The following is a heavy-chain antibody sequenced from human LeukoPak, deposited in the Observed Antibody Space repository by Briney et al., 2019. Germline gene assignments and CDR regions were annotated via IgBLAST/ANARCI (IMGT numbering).Heavy chain of an antibody. D-gene: IGHD1-20*01. CDR3: ARHVSNWNDGGLDY. J-gene: IGHJ4*02. CDR1: GGSTSSNNW. V-gene: IGHV4-4*02. CDR2: IYLSGTT. Sequence: SGTLSLTCAVSGGSTSSNNWWSWVRQPPGKGLEWIGEIYLSGTTNYNPSLKSRVTISLDKSNNQFSLKLSSVTAADTAVYYCARHVSNWNDGGLDYWGQGTLVTVSS.